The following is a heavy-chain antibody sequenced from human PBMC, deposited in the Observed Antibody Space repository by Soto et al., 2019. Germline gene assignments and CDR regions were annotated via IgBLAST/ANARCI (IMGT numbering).Heavy chain of an antibody. CDR3: AKDNSWFRECWFDH. V-gene: IGHV3-23*01. J-gene: IGHJ5*02. Sequence: EVQLLESGGGLVQPGGSLRLSCAASGFTFSSYAMSWVRQAPGKGLEWVSAISGSGCRTYYADSVKGRFTISRDNSKKKLYLEMRRLGAEDTAVYYCAKDNSWFRECWFDHWGQGNKVNGSS. CDR2: ISGSGCRT. D-gene: IGHD3-10*01. CDR1: GFTFSSYA.